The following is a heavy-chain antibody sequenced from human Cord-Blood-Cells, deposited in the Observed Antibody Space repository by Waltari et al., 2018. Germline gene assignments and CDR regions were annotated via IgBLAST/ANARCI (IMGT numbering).Heavy chain of an antibody. CDR3: ARLGEEDPSFDY. V-gene: IGHV1-69*01. J-gene: IGHJ4*02. D-gene: IGHD3-10*01. CDR2: SIPIYGTA. CDR1: GGTFSSYA. Sequence: QVQLVQSGAEVKKPGSSVKVSCKASGGTFSSYAISGVRQAPGQGLGSMGGSIPIYGTANYAQQFQGRVTITADESTGTAYMELSSLRSEDTAVYYCARLGEEDPSFDYWGQGTLVTVSS.